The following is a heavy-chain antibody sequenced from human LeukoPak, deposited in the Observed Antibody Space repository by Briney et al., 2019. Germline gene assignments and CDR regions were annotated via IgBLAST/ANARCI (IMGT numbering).Heavy chain of an antibody. CDR3: ARGVEPLAANTLAY. CDR1: AFTVITNG. J-gene: IGHJ4*02. Sequence: GGSLRLSCAASAFTVITNGMTWLRQAPGKGLEWGSVLYSDGNTKYADSVQGRFTISRDNSKNTLYLEMNSLSPDDTAVYYCARGVEPLAANTLAYWGQGTLVTVSS. CDR2: LYSDGNT. D-gene: IGHD1-14*01. V-gene: IGHV3-53*01.